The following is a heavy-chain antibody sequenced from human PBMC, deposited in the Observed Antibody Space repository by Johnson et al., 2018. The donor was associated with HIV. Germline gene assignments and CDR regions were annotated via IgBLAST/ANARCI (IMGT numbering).Heavy chain of an antibody. D-gene: IGHD1-26*01. Sequence: QVQLVESGGGVVQPGRSLRLSCAASGFTFSSYAMHWVRQAPGKGLEWVAVISYDGSNKYYADSVKGRLTISRDNSKNTLYLQMNSLRAEDTAVYYCAKDMFRWELLDGDTFDIWGQGTMVTVSS. CDR3: AKDMFRWELLDGDTFDI. CDR1: GFTFSSYA. V-gene: IGHV3-30-3*01. CDR2: ISYDGSNK. J-gene: IGHJ3*02.